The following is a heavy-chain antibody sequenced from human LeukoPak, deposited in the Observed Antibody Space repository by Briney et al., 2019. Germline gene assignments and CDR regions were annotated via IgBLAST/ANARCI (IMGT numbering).Heavy chain of an antibody. D-gene: IGHD6-6*01. CDR3: ARAGQQLVLRYFDY. CDR2: VYYSGST. V-gene: IGHV4-59*01. J-gene: IGHJ4*02. CDR1: GGSISSYY. Sequence: SETLSLTCTVSGGSISSYYWSWIRQPPGKGLEWIGYVYYSGSTNYNPSLKSRVTISVDTSKNQFSLKLSSVTAADTAVYYCARAGQQLVLRYFDYWGQGTLVTVSS.